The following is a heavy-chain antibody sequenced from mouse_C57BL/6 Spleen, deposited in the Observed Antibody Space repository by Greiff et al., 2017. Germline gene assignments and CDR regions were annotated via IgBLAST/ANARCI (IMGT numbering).Heavy chain of an antibody. Sequence: QVQLQQSGAELVRPGASVTLSCKASGYTFTDYEMHWVKQTPVHGLEWIGAIDPETGGTAYNQKFKGKAILTADKSSSTAYMELRSLTSADSAVYYCTRPLYYSNLWFAYWGQGTLVTVSA. CDR2: IDPETGGT. CDR1: GYTFTDYE. V-gene: IGHV1-15*01. D-gene: IGHD2-5*01. J-gene: IGHJ3*01. CDR3: TRPLYYSNLWFAY.